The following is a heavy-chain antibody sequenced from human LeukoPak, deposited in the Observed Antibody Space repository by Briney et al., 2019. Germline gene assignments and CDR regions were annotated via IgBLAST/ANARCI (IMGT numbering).Heavy chain of an antibody. CDR3: ARRYSSSWFKPFDL. J-gene: IGHJ3*01. CDR1: GFTFTNYG. Sequence: GGSLRLSCAASGFTFTNYGMNWVRQAPGKGLEWLSGISPRGGGTYYADSVKGRFTISRDNAKNSLYLQMNSLRDEETAVYYCARRYSSSWFKPFDLWGQGTMVTVSS. D-gene: IGHD6-13*01. V-gene: IGHV3-23*01. CDR2: ISPRGGGT.